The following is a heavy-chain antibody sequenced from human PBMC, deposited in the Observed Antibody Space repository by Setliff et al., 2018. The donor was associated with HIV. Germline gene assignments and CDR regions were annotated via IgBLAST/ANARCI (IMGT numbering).Heavy chain of an antibody. D-gene: IGHD6-19*01. CDR1: GFTFTGSA. CDR2: IVVGSGKT. CDR3: VADGHGSGWRSDY. V-gene: IGHV1-58*01. Sequence: GASVKVSCKASGFTFTGSAVQWMRQARGQRPEWIGWIVVGSGKTEYAQKFQERVTITRDMSTSTAYMELRSLRYDDTAVYYCVADGHGSGWRSDYWGQGTPVTVSS. J-gene: IGHJ4*02.